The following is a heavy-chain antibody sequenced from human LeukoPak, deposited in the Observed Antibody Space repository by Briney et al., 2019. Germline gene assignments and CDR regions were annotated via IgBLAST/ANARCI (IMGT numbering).Heavy chain of an antibody. V-gene: IGHV4-59*01. CDR1: GGSISSYY. CDR3: ARAFPYGDQKQNWFDP. Sequence: NPSGTLSLTCTVSGGSISSYYWSWIRQPPGKGLEWIGYIYYSGSTNYNPSLKSRVTISVDTSKNQFSLKLSSVTAADTAVYYCARAFPYGDQKQNWFDPWGQGTLVTVSS. J-gene: IGHJ5*02. CDR2: IYYSGST. D-gene: IGHD4-17*01.